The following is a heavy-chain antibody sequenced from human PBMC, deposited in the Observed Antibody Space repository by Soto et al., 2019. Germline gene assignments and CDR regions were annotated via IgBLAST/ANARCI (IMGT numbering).Heavy chain of an antibody. CDR1: GDSVSSKSDA. J-gene: IGHJ4*02. CDR3: ARGGTDTSGGPLDLDY. D-gene: IGHD3-22*01. Sequence: QVQLQQSGPGLVKPSQTLSLTCAISGDSVSSKSDAWNWIRQSPSRGLEWLGRTYYRSKWYNEYAESVKSRITINPDTSKNQFSLQLNSVTPEDTAMYYCARGGTDTSGGPLDLDYWGQGTLVTVSS. CDR2: TYYRSKWYN. V-gene: IGHV6-1*01.